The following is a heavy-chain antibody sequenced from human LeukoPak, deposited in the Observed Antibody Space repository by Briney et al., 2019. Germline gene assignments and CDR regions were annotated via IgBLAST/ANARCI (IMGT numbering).Heavy chain of an antibody. J-gene: IGHJ5*02. CDR2: IYSSGST. Sequence: PSETLSLTCTVSGGSISIYYWSWIRQPAGKGLEWIGRIYSSGSTNYNPSLKSRVTISVDTSKNQFSLKLSSVTAADTAVYYCARGYSSGWTDNWFDPWGQGTLVTVSS. V-gene: IGHV4-4*07. CDR1: GGSISIYY. CDR3: ARGYSSGWTDNWFDP. D-gene: IGHD6-19*01.